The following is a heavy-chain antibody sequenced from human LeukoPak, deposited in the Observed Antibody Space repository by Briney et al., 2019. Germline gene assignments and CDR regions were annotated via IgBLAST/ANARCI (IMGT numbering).Heavy chain of an antibody. CDR3: AREANYYGSGSYFEGTFDY. CDR1: GGSISSGSYY. D-gene: IGHD3-10*01. Sequence: SETLSLTCTVSGGSISSGSYYWSLIRQPAGKGLEWIGRIYTSGSTNYNPSLKSRVTISVDTSKNEFSLKLTSVTAADTAVYYCAREANYYGSGSYFEGTFDYWGQGSLVTVSS. V-gene: IGHV4-61*02. CDR2: IYTSGST. J-gene: IGHJ4*02.